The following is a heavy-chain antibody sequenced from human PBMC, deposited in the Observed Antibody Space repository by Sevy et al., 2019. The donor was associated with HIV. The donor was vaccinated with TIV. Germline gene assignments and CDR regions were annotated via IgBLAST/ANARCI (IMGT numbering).Heavy chain of an antibody. D-gene: IGHD2-2*01. CDR1: GFNIESYW. Sequence: GGSLRLSCAASGFNIESYWMNWVRQAPGKPLEWVSSISRSGGSTYYADSVKGRVTISRDNSKNTLYLQMNSLRAEETAVYYCAKVDVVVPVADYGLDVWGQGTTVTVSS. CDR3: AKVDVVVPVADYGLDV. V-gene: IGHV3-23*01. J-gene: IGHJ6*02. CDR2: ISRSGGST.